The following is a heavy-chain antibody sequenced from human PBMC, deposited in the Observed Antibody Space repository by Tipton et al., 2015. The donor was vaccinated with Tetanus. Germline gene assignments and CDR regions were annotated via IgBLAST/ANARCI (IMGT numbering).Heavy chain of an antibody. CDR3: AGYRVGWGGRGY. Sequence: TLSLTCTVSGGSMRGDHWSWIRQPPGKGLEWLGHTYDSGRINYNPSLKSRVTISVDASRNQVSLTLNSVTAADTAVYFCAGYRVGWGGRGYWGQGTLVTVSS. J-gene: IGHJ4*02. CDR1: GGSMRGDH. D-gene: IGHD5-24*01. V-gene: IGHV4-59*01. CDR2: TYDSGRI.